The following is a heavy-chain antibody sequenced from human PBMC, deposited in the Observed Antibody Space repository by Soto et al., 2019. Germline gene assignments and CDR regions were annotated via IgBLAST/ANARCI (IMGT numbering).Heavy chain of an antibody. CDR2: IKSKTDGGTT. CDR3: TTREMITFGGVIVIPPY. V-gene: IGHV3-15*07. Sequence: GGSLRLSCAASGFTFSNAWMNWVRQAPGKGLEWVGRIKSKTDGGTTDYAAPVKGRFTISRDDSKNTLYLQMNSLKTEDTAVYYCTTREMITFGGVIVIPPYWGQGTLVTVSS. D-gene: IGHD3-16*02. CDR1: GFTFSNAW. J-gene: IGHJ4*02.